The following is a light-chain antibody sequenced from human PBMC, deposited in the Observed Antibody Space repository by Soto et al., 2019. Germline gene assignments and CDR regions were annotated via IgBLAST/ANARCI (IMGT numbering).Light chain of an antibody. V-gene: IGKV3-11*01. CDR3: QQRSNWPLT. CDR1: QSVGSY. Sequence: EIVLTQSPATLSLSPGERATLSCRASQSVGSYLAWYQQKPGQAPRLLIYDASNRAIAIPARFSGSGSGTDFTLTIGSLEPEDFAVYYCQQRSNWPLTFGGGTKVEIK. J-gene: IGKJ4*01. CDR2: DAS.